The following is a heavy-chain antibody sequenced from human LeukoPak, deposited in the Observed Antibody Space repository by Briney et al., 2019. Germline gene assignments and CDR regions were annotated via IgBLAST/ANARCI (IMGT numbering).Heavy chain of an antibody. CDR3: ASAVAGAFDY. CDR1: GFTFSSYG. D-gene: IGHD6-19*01. CDR2: ITWDGGST. Sequence: GGSLRLSCAASGFTFSSYGMSWVRQAPGKGLEWVSLITWDGGSTYYADSVKGRFTISRDNSKNSLYLQMNSLRAEDTALYYCASAVAGAFDYWGQGTLVTVSS. V-gene: IGHV3-43D*03. J-gene: IGHJ4*02.